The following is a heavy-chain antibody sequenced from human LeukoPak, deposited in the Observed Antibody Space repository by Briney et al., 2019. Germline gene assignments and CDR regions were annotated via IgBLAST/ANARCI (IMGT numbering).Heavy chain of an antibody. Sequence: PSETLSLTCAVYDGSFSGYYWSWIRQPPGKGLEWIGEINHSGSTNYNPSLKSRVTISVDTSKNQFSLKLSSVTVADTAVYYCARNRYYYGSGNYGVPNWFDPWGQGTLVTVSS. J-gene: IGHJ5*02. CDR2: INHSGST. CDR1: DGSFSGYY. D-gene: IGHD3-10*01. CDR3: ARNRYYYGSGNYGVPNWFDP. V-gene: IGHV4-34*01.